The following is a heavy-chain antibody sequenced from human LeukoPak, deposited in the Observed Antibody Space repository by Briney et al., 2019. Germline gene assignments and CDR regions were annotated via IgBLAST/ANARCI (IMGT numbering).Heavy chain of an antibody. J-gene: IGHJ4*02. V-gene: IGHV3-23*01. CDR1: GFTFSSYA. CDR3: AKVRVEVSPWELPKYYFDY. Sequence: GGSLRLSCAASGFTFSSYAMSWVRQAPGKGLEWVSAISGSGGSTYYADSVKGRFTISRDNSKNTLYLQMNSLRAEDTAVYYCAKVRVEVSPWELPKYYFDYWGQGTLDTVSS. CDR2: ISGSGGST. D-gene: IGHD1-26*01.